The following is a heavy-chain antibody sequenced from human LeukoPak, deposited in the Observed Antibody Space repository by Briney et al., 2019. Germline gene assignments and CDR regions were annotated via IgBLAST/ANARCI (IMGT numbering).Heavy chain of an antibody. CDR3: ARTYYDSSGYHYFDY. D-gene: IGHD3-22*01. CDR2: INPSGGST. V-gene: IGHV1-46*01. J-gene: IGHJ4*02. CDR1: GYTFTSYY. Sequence: ASVKVSCKASGYTFTSYYMHWVRQAPGQGLEWMGIINPSGGSTSYAQKFQGRVTMTRDTSTSTVYMELSSLRSGDTAVYYCARTYYDSSGYHYFDYWGQGTLVTVSS.